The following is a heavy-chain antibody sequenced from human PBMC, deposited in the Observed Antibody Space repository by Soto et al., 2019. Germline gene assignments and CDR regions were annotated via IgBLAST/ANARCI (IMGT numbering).Heavy chain of an antibody. V-gene: IGHV1-46*01. Sequence: VQLVQSGAEVRTPGASVKVSCKAPADTFTSYYINWVRQAPGQGLEWMGIINPNGGSTRYAQKFQDRVTLTRDTPASTVCMELRNMRSDDTALYFCARSSGGVYGIIIGGTNWFGPCGQGTLVTVSS. J-gene: IGHJ5*02. CDR3: ARSSGGVYGIIIGGTNWFGP. D-gene: IGHD3-10*01. CDR1: ADTFTSYY. CDR2: INPNGGST.